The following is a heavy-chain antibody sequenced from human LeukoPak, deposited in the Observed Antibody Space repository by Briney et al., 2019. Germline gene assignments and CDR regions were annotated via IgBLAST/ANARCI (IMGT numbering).Heavy chain of an antibody. D-gene: IGHD3-16*01. J-gene: IGHJ4*02. CDR3: AKGGDY. CDR2: ISYDGSNK. V-gene: IGHV3-30*18. Sequence: GGSLRLSCAASRFTFSSYGMHWVRQAPGKGLEWVAVISYDGSNKYYADSVKGRFTISRDNSKNTLYLQMNSLRAEDTAVYYCAKGGDYWGQGTLVTVSS. CDR1: RFTFSSYG.